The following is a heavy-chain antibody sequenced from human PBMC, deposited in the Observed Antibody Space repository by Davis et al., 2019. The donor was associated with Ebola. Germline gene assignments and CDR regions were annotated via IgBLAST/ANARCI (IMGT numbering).Heavy chain of an antibody. Sequence: GESLKISCQTSGYSYIPYWIAWVRQMPGKGLEWMGIIYPDDSDARYSPSFRGQVTISADKSIKTAYLQWSSLKASDTAMYYCATLRRTITGMDDGFDIWGQGTMVTVSS. CDR3: ATLRRTITGMDDGFDI. CDR1: GYSYIPYW. J-gene: IGHJ3*02. CDR2: IYPDDSDA. V-gene: IGHV5-51*01. D-gene: IGHD1-20*01.